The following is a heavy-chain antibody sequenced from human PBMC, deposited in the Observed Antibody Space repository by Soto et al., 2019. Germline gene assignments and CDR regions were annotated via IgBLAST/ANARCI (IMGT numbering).Heavy chain of an antibody. V-gene: IGHV1-69*01. CDR2: IIPIFGTA. J-gene: IGHJ4*02. CDR1: GGTFSSYA. CDR3: AREPGVGATAELFDY. D-gene: IGHD1-26*01. Sequence: QVQLVQSGXXXXKPGSSVTVSCKASGGTFSSYAISWVRQAPGQGLEWMGGIIPIFGTANYAQKFQGRVTITADESTSTAYMELSSLRSEDTAVYYCAREPGVGATAELFDYWGQGTLVTVSS.